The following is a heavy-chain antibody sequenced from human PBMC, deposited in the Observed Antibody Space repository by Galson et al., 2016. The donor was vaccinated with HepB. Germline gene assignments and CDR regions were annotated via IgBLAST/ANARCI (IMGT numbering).Heavy chain of an antibody. CDR1: GFTFSSYS. Sequence: SLRLRCAASGFTFSSYSMNWVCQAPGKGLEWVSYISSSSTIYYADSVKGRFTISRDNSKNTVDLQIHSLRSEDAAVYFCARDFKLGAPDYMDVWGKGTTVTVS. CDR2: ISSSSTI. V-gene: IGHV3-48*04. J-gene: IGHJ6*03. CDR3: ARDFKLGAPDYMDV. D-gene: IGHD1-26*01.